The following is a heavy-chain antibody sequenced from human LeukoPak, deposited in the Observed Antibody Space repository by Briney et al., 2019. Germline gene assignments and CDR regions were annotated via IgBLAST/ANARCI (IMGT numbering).Heavy chain of an antibody. CDR3: ARGKESGYLYLDN. CDR1: GYSFPTYW. D-gene: IGHD3-22*01. V-gene: IGHV5-51*01. CDR2: IYPGDSET. Sequence: PGESLKISCKGSGYSFPTYWIGWVRQMPGKGLEWMGIIYPGDSETRYSPSFQGQVTIPADKSISTAYLQWSSLKASDTGRYYCARGKESGYLYLDNGGGGTGVPVPA. J-gene: IGHJ4*02.